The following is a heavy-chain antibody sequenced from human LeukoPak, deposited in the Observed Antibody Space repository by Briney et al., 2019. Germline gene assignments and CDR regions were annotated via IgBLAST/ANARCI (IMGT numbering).Heavy chain of an antibody. Sequence: GGSLRLSCAASGFTFSSYWMSWVRQAPGKGLEWVANIKQDGSEKYYVDSVKGRFTISRDNAKNSLYLQMNSLRAEDTAVYYCARDTIYYDILTGTGGYFDYWGQGTLVTVSS. CDR2: IKQDGSEK. D-gene: IGHD3-9*01. CDR3: ARDTIYYDILTGTGGYFDY. CDR1: GFTFSSYW. V-gene: IGHV3-7*04. J-gene: IGHJ4*02.